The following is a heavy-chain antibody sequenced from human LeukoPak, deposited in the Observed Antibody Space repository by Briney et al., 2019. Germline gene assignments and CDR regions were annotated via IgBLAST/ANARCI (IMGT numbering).Heavy chain of an antibody. J-gene: IGHJ6*03. V-gene: IGHV1-8*01. CDR2: MNPNSGNT. Sequence: ASVKVSCKASGYTFTSYDINWVRQATGQGLEWMGWMNPNSGNTDYAQKFQGRVTMTRNTSISTAYMELSSLRSEDTAVYYCARGKAIFGVVSQYYYYYMDVWGKGTTVTVSS. CDR3: ARGKAIFGVVSQYYYYYMDV. D-gene: IGHD3-3*01. CDR1: GYTFTSYD.